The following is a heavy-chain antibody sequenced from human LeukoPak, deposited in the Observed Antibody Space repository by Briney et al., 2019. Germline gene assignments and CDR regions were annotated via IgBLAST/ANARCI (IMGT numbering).Heavy chain of an antibody. Sequence: GSLRLSCAASGFTFSSYAMHWVRQAPGKGLEWVAVISYDGSNKYYADSVKGRFTISRDNSKNTLYLQMNSLRVEDTAVYYCIVFGDSNHWGQGTLVTVSS. J-gene: IGHJ5*02. D-gene: IGHD4-17*01. CDR2: ISYDGSNK. V-gene: IGHV3-30-3*01. CDR3: IVFGDSNH. CDR1: GFTFSSYA.